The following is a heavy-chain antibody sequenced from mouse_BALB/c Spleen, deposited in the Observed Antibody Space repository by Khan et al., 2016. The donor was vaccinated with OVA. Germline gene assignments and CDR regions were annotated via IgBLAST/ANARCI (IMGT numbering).Heavy chain of an antibody. CDR1: GFSLSNYG. CDR2: IWTGGIT. CDR3: ARSYDYDVGGFAY. Sequence: VKLMESGPGLVAPSQSLSITCTVSGFSLSNYGIHWVRQPPGKGLEWLGVIWTGGITNYNSALMSGLIISKDNSKSQVFLKMNRLQTDDTAIYYCARSYDYDVGGFAYWGQGTLVTVSA. D-gene: IGHD2-4*01. J-gene: IGHJ3*01. V-gene: IGHV2-9*02.